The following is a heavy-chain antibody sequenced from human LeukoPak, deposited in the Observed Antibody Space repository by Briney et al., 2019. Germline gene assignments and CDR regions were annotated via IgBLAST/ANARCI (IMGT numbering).Heavy chain of an antibody. J-gene: IGHJ4*02. Sequence: PGGSLRLSCAASGFTFSDYYMSWIRQAPGKGLEWVSYISSSGSTIYYADSVKGRFTTSRDNAKNSLYPQMNSLRAEDTAVYYCARDRLRFLPDYWGQGTLVTVSS. V-gene: IGHV3-11*04. D-gene: IGHD3-3*01. CDR1: GFTFSDYY. CDR2: ISSSGSTI. CDR3: ARDRLRFLPDY.